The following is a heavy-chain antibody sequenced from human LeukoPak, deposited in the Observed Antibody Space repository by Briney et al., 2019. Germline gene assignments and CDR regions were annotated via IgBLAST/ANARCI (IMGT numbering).Heavy chain of an antibody. J-gene: IGHJ6*02. CDR1: GFTFSSYS. CDR3: ARVNYYGSGSYFSNLYYYYGMDV. Sequence: PGGSLRLSCAASGFTFSSYSMNWVRQAPGKGLEWVSSISSSSSYIYYADSVKGRFTISRDNAKNSLYLQMNSLRAEDTAVYYCARVNYYGSGSYFSNLYYYYGMDVWGQGTTVTVSS. V-gene: IGHV3-21*01. CDR2: ISSSSSYI. D-gene: IGHD3-10*01.